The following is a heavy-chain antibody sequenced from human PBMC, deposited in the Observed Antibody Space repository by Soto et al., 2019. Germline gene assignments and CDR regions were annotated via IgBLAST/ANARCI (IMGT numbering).Heavy chain of an antibody. J-gene: IGHJ4*02. D-gene: IGHD1-20*01. CDR2: IYPHDSDT. CDR1: GYNFATYW. CDR3: ARRLDNTLDF. Sequence: GECLKISCKGSGYNFATYWIGWVRQMPGKGLEWMGIIYPHDSDTRYSPSFQGQVTISADKSISTAYLQWSGLKASDTAIYYCARRLDNTLDFWGQGTLVTVSS. V-gene: IGHV5-51*01.